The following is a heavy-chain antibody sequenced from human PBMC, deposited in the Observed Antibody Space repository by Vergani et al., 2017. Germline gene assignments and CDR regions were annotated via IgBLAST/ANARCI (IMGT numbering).Heavy chain of an antibody. CDR1: GGSISSGSYY. J-gene: IGHJ4*02. CDR3: ARGDYYGSGSLLDY. D-gene: IGHD3-10*01. Sequence: QVQLQESGPGLVKSSQTLSLTCTVSGGSISSGSYYWSWIRQPAGKGLEWIGRIYTSGSTNYNPSLKSRVTMSVDTSKNQFSLKLSSVTAADTAVYYCARGDYYGSGSLLDYWGQGTLVTVSS. CDR2: IYTSGST. V-gene: IGHV4-61*02.